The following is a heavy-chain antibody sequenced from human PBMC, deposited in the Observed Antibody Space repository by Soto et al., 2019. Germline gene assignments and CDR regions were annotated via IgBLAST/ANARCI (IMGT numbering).Heavy chain of an antibody. CDR1: CGSISSYY. V-gene: IGHV4-59*01. CDR3: ARDLYYGSGSYSFYYYYGMDV. Sequence: PSETLSLTCTVSCGSISSYYWSWIRQPPGKGLEWIGYIYYSGSTNYNPSLKSRVTISVDTSKNQFSLKLSSVTAADTAVYYCARDLYYGSGSYSFYYYYGMDVWGQGTTVTVSS. D-gene: IGHD3-10*01. J-gene: IGHJ6*02. CDR2: IYYSGST.